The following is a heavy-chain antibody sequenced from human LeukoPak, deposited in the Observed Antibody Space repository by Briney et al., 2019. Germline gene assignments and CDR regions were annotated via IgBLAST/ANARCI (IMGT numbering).Heavy chain of an antibody. Sequence: ASVKVSCKASGYTFTSYDINWVRQATGQGLEWMGWMNPNSGNTGYAQKFQGRVTITRNTSISTAYMDLKSLTFDDTAVYYCAREKLWFGEFPFDNWGQGTLVSVSS. J-gene: IGHJ4*02. CDR2: MNPNSGNT. V-gene: IGHV1-8*03. CDR1: GYTFTSYD. D-gene: IGHD3-10*01. CDR3: AREKLWFGEFPFDN.